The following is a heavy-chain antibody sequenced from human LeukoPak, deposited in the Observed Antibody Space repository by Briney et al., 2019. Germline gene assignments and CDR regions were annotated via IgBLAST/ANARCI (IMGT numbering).Heavy chain of an antibody. V-gene: IGHV3-30*02. Sequence: GGSLRLSCAASRFTFSSYGMHWVRQAPGKGLEWVAFIRYDGSNKYYADFVKGRFTISRDNSKNTLYLQMNSLRAEDTAIYYCARAQYSGSYYGDVFDIWGQGTMVTVSS. D-gene: IGHD1-26*01. J-gene: IGHJ3*02. CDR1: RFTFSSYG. CDR3: ARAQYSGSYYGDVFDI. CDR2: IRYDGSNK.